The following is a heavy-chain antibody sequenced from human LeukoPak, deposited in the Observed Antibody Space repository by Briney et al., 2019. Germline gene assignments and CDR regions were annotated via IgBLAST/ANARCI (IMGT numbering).Heavy chain of an antibody. Sequence: SETLSLTCTVSGDSISSGYYWGWIRQPPGKGLEWIGEINHSGSTNYNPSLKSRVTISVDTSKNQFSLKLSSVTAADTAVYYCARVPLAVAGSDYFDYWGQGTLVTVSS. D-gene: IGHD6-19*01. CDR3: ARVPLAVAGSDYFDY. CDR2: INHSGST. CDR1: GDSISSGYY. J-gene: IGHJ4*02. V-gene: IGHV4-38-2*02.